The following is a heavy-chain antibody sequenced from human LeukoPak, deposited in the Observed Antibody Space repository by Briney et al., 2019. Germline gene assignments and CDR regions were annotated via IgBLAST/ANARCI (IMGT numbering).Heavy chain of an antibody. V-gene: IGHV3-11*01. Sequence: PGGSLRLSCAASGFTLSHYYMTWIRQAPGKGLEWLSCISSSGDTIYYADSVKGQFTVSRDNAENSLYLQMNSLRAEDTAMYYCARQGSEIDYWGQGTLVTVSS. CDR3: ARQGSEIDY. CDR1: GFTLSHYY. CDR2: ISSSGDTI. J-gene: IGHJ4*02.